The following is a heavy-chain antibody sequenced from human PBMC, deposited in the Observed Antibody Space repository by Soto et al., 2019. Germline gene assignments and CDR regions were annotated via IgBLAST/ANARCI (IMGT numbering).Heavy chain of an antibody. CDR1: GFTFSSYC. CDR3: AREAGYSGYDWGSYYYYYGMDV. D-gene: IGHD5-12*01. J-gene: IGHJ6*01. Sequence: LRLSCAASGFTFSSYCMHWVPQAPVKGLECVAFIWYDGSNKYYADSVKGRFTISRDSSKNTLYLQMNSLRAEDTAVYYCAREAGYSGYDWGSYYYYYGMDVWGQGTTVTVSS. CDR2: IWYDGSNK. V-gene: IGHV3-33*01.